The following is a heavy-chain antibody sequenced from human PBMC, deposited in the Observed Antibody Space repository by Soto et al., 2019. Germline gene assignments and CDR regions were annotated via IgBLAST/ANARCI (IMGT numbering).Heavy chain of an antibody. J-gene: IGHJ6*02. V-gene: IGHV1-69*13. CDR1: GGTFSSYA. Sequence: SVKVSCKASGGTFSSYAISWVRQAPGQGLEWMGGIIPIFGTANYAQKFQGRVTITADESTSTAYMELSSLRSEDTAVYYCAKQPSITIFGVVLYGMDVWGQGTTVTV. CDR2: IIPIFGTA. CDR3: AKQPSITIFGVVLYGMDV. D-gene: IGHD3-3*01.